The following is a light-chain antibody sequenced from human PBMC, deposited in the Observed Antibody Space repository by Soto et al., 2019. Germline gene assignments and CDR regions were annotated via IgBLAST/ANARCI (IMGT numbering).Light chain of an antibody. CDR2: AAS. CDR3: QQSYSTA. CDR1: QSISSY. J-gene: IGKJ3*01. Sequence: DIQMTQSPSSLSASVGDRVTITCRASQSISSYLNWYQQKPGKAPKLLIYAASSLQSGVPSRFSGCGSGTDFTLTISSLQPEDFATYYCQQSYSTAFGPGTKVDIK. V-gene: IGKV1-39*01.